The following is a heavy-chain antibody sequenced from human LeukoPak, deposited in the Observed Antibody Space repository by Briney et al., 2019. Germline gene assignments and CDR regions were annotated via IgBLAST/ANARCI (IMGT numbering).Heavy chain of an antibody. Sequence: VASVKVSCKASGGTFSSYAISWVRQAPGQGLEWMGGIIPIFGTANYAQKFQGRVTITTDESTSTAYMELSSLRSEDTAVYYCARVASEDTAIGTFDYWGQGTLVTVSS. CDR1: GGTFSSYA. V-gene: IGHV1-69*05. CDR3: ARVASEDTAIGTFDY. CDR2: IIPIFGTA. D-gene: IGHD5-18*01. J-gene: IGHJ4*02.